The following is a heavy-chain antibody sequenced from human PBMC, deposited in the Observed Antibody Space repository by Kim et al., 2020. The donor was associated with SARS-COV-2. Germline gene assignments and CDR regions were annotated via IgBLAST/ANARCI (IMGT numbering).Heavy chain of an antibody. CDR3: ATGSPITMKHYGWFDP. Sequence: ASVKVSCKVSGYTLIELSMHWVRQAPGKGLEWMGGFNPEDGETISAQKFQGRVTMTEDTSTDTAYMELSSLRSEDTAVYYCATGSPITMKHYGWFDPWGQGTLVTVSS. J-gene: IGHJ5*02. V-gene: IGHV1-24*01. CDR2: FNPEDGET. CDR1: GYTLIELS. D-gene: IGHD3-22*01.